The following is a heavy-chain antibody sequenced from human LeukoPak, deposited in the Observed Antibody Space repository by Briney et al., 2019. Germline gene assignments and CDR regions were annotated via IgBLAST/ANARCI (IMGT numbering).Heavy chain of an antibody. V-gene: IGHV3-30*02. J-gene: IGHJ4*02. CDR2: IRYDGSNK. Sequence: PGGSLRLSCAASGFTFSSYGMHWVRQAPGKGLEWVAFIRYDGSNKYYADSVKGRFTISRDNSKNTLYLQMNSLRAEDTAVYYCAKTYYSNYYFDYWGLGTLVTVSS. CDR1: GFTFSSYG. D-gene: IGHD4-11*01. CDR3: AKTYYSNYYFDY.